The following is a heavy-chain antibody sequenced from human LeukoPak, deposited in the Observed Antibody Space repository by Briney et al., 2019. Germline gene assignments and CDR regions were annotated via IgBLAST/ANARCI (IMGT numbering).Heavy chain of an antibody. D-gene: IGHD7-27*01. CDR3: SIGLGYS. CDR2: LKQDGTEK. V-gene: IGHV3-7*01. Sequence: GGSLRLSCAASGFTFSGSWMTWVRQAPGQGLEWVASLKQDGTEKHNRDSVKGRFTISRDNAKNSLFLQMNSLRAEDTAVYFCSIGLGYSWGQGTLVTVSS. J-gene: IGHJ4*02. CDR1: GFTFSGSW.